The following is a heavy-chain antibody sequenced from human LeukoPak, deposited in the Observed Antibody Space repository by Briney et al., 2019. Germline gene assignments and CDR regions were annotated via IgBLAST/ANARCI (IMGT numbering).Heavy chain of an antibody. CDR1: GFTFSSYA. D-gene: IGHD3-3*01. V-gene: IGHV3-30*04. CDR3: AKEPLPPYDFWSGYWDY. CDR2: ISYDGSNK. J-gene: IGHJ4*02. Sequence: GGSLRLSCAASGFTFSSYAMHWVRQAPGKGLEWVAVISYDGSNKYYADSVKGRFTISRDNSKNTLYLQMNSLRAEDTAVYYCAKEPLPPYDFWSGYWDYWGQGTLVTVSS.